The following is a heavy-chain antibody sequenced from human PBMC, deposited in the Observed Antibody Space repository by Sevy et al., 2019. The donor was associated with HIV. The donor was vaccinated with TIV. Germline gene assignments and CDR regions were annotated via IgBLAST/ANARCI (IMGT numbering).Heavy chain of an antibody. J-gene: IGHJ3*02. D-gene: IGHD4-4*01. CDR1: GFTFNNYA. V-gene: IGHV3-23*01. CDR3: AKNLRTTVTTDDAFDI. CDR2: ISGSGART. Sequence: GGSLRLSCAASGFTFNNYALTWVRQAPGKGLEWVSTISGSGARTDYADSVRGRFTISRDNSKNTLYLQMSSLRAEDTATYFCAKNLRTTVTTDDAFDIWGQGTVVTVSS.